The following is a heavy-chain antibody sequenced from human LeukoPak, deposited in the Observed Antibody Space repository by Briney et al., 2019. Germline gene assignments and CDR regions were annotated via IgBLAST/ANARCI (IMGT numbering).Heavy chain of an antibody. V-gene: IGHV3-30*04. J-gene: IGHJ4*02. D-gene: IGHD3-22*01. CDR1: GFTFSSYA. CDR2: ISYDGSNK. Sequence: GGSLRLSCAASGFTFSSYAMHWVRQAPGKGLEWVAVISYDGSNKYYADSVKGRFTISRDNSKNTLYLQMNSLRAEDTAVYYCARGSRGVYYDRSGLIDYWGQGTLVTVSS. CDR3: ARGSRGVYYDRSGLIDY.